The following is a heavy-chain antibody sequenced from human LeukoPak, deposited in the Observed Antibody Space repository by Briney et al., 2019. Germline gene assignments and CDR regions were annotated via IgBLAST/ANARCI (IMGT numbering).Heavy chain of an antibody. J-gene: IGHJ4*02. Sequence: GGSLRLSCATSGFSFGDYGVHWVRQAPGKGLEWVAFIQYAGNNKKYADSVKGRFTISRENSKNTLYVEMNSLRIEDTAVYYCARGIPLSGYYKSLDYWGQGTLVAVSS. CDR2: IQYAGNNK. CDR1: GFSFGDYG. V-gene: IGHV3-30*02. CDR3: ARGIPLSGYYKSLDY. D-gene: IGHD3-22*01.